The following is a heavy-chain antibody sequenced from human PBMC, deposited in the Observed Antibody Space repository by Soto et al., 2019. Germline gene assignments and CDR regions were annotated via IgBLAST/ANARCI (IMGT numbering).Heavy chain of an antibody. V-gene: IGHV1-18*01. CDR2: ISAYNGNT. D-gene: IGHD2-2*01. Sequence: QVQLVQSGAEVKKPGASVKVSCKASGYTFTSYGISWVRQAPGQGLEWMGWISAYNGNTNYAQKRQGRVTMTTDTSTRTAYMELRSLRSDVTAVYYCARATVRSTSCYWFDPWGHGTLVTVSS. CDR1: GYTFTSYG. J-gene: IGHJ5*02. CDR3: ARATVRSTSCYWFDP.